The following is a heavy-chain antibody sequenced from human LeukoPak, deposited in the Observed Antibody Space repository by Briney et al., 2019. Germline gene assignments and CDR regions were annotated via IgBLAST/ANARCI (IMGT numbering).Heavy chain of an antibody. CDR2: INPNTGGT. CDR3: ARDISGVRFDY. J-gene: IGHJ4*02. CDR1: GYTLSTYF. D-gene: IGHD3-10*01. Sequence: ASVKVSCRASGYTLSTYFIHWVRQAPGQGLEWMGWINPNTGGTNYAQNFRGRVTVTRDTSINTAYMELSRLSSDDTAVYYCARDISGVRFDYWGQGTPVTVSP. V-gene: IGHV1-2*02.